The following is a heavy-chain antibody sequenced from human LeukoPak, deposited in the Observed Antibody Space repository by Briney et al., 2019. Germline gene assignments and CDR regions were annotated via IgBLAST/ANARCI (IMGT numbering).Heavy chain of an antibody. CDR1: GYTFTGYY. CDR3: ARDRGIAVASTPDY. V-gene: IGHV1-2*02. Sequence: ASVKVSCRASGYTFTGYYMHWVRQAPGQGLEWMGWISPNSGGTNYAQKFQGRVTMTRDTSISTAYMELSRLRSDDTAMYYCARDRGIAVASTPDYWGQGTLVTVSS. CDR2: ISPNSGGT. D-gene: IGHD6-19*01. J-gene: IGHJ4*02.